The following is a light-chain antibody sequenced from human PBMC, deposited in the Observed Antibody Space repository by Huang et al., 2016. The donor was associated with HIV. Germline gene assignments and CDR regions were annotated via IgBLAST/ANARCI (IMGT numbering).Light chain of an antibody. V-gene: IGKV1-8*01. CDR2: SAS. J-gene: IGKJ2*03. CDR1: PGISRY. CDR3: QQYYTYPHS. Sequence: AIRLTQSPSSLSASTGDRVTITCRASPGISRYLAWYQQKPGKAPKLLISSASTLQSGVPSRCSGSGFGTDFTLTISSLQSEDLGTYHCQQYYTYPHSFGQGTKLEIK.